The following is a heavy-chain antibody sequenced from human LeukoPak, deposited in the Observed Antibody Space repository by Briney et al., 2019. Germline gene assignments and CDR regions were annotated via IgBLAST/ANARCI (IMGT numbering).Heavy chain of an antibody. J-gene: IGHJ3*02. V-gene: IGHV3-7*01. CDR2: INQDGSVK. Sequence: GGSLRLSCAASGFTFSRSWMTWVRQAPGKGLEFVANINQDGSVKNYVDFVRGRFTISRDNAKNSLYLQMNSLSAEDTAVYYCARDPGFSAGDIWGQGTMVAVSS. CDR3: ARDPGFSAGDI. CDR1: GFTFSRSW. D-gene: IGHD2-15*01.